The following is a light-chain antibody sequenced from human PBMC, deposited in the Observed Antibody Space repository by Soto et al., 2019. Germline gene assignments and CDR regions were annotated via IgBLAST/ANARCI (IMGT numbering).Light chain of an antibody. CDR1: QDISNY. V-gene: IGKV1-33*01. CDR3: QQYDNLPLT. CDR2: DAS. Sequence: DIQMTQSPSSLSASVGDRATITCQASQDISNYLNWYQQKPGKAPKLLIYDASSLETGVPPRFSGSGSGTDFTFTISSLQPEDIATYSCQQYDNLPLTFGGGTKVDIK. J-gene: IGKJ4*01.